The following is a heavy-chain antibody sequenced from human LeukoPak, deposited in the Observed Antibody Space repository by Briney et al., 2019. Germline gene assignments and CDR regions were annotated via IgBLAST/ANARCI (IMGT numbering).Heavy chain of an antibody. V-gene: IGHV3-23*01. Sequence: GGSLRLSCAASGFTFSSYAMSWVRQAPGKGLEWVSAISGSGGSTYYADSVKGRFTISSDNSKNTLYLQMNSLRAEDTAVYYCAKPYYYDSSGYYYYYYMDVWGKGTTVTVSS. CDR1: GFTFSSYA. CDR3: AKPYYYDSSGYYYYYYMDV. D-gene: IGHD3-22*01. CDR2: ISGSGGST. J-gene: IGHJ6*03.